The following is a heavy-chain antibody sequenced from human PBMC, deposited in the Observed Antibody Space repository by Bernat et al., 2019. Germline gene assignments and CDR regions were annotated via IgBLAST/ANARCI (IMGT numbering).Heavy chain of an antibody. CDR1: GFTVSDYS. CDR2: ISTSSTYT. J-gene: IGHJ4*02. CDR3: ARSYASGSYIDY. V-gene: IGHV3-11*06. Sequence: VQLVESGGGLVQPGGSLRLSCAASGFTVSDYSMTWIRPAPGKGLEWVSSISTSSTYTNYADSVKGRFTISRDNAKNALYLQMTSLRAEDTAVYYCARSYASGSYIDYWGQGTLVTVSS. D-gene: IGHD3-16*01.